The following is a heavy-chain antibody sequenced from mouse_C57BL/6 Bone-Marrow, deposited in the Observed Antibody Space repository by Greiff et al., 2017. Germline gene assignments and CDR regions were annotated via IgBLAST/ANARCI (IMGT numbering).Heavy chain of an antibody. D-gene: IGHD1-1*01. Sequence: QVQLQQSGAELAKPGASVKLSCKASGYTFTSYWMHWVKQRPGQGLEWIGYINPSSGYTKYNQKFKDKATLTADKSSSTAYMQLSSLTYEDSAVYYCARLNYGSSFLFDYWGQGTTLTVSS. V-gene: IGHV1-7*01. CDR2: INPSSGYT. CDR3: ARLNYGSSFLFDY. CDR1: GYTFTSYW. J-gene: IGHJ2*01.